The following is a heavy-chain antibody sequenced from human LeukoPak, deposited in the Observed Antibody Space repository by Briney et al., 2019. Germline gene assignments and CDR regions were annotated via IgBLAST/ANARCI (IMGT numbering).Heavy chain of an antibody. CDR3: ARVSRDSGNYYTFLDY. Sequence: ASVKVSCKASGYTFTSYGISWVRQAPGQGLEWMGWISAYNGNTNYAQKLQGRVTMTTDTSTSTAYMELRSLRSDDTAVYYCARVSRDSGNYYTFLDYWGQGTLVTVSS. D-gene: IGHD1-26*01. CDR1: GYTFTSYG. J-gene: IGHJ4*02. CDR2: ISAYNGNT. V-gene: IGHV1-18*01.